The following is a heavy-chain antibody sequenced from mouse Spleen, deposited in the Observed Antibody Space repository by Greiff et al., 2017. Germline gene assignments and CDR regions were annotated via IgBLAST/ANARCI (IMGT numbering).Heavy chain of an antibody. J-gene: IGHJ3*01. Sequence: DVKLVESGGGLVKPGGSLKLSCAASGFTFSDYYMYWVRQTPEKRLEWVATISDGGSYTYYPDSVKGRFTISRDNAKNNLYLQMSSLKSEDTAMYYCARGTFITTAPAWFAYWGQGTLVTVSA. V-gene: IGHV5-4*02. D-gene: IGHD1-1*01. CDR3: ARGTFITTAPAWFAY. CDR1: GFTFSDYY. CDR2: ISDGGSYT.